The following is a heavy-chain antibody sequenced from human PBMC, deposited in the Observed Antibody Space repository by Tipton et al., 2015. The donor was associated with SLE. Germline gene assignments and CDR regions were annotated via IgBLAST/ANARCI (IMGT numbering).Heavy chain of an antibody. CDR2: FYYSGST. D-gene: IGHD6-6*01. Sequence: TLSLTCTVSGGSISSYYWSWIRQPPGQGLEWIGYFYYSGSTNYNPSLKSRVTISVDTSKNQFSLKLSSVTAADTAVYYWARGRGSSSSPDYWGQGTLVTVSS. V-gene: IGHV4-59*01. CDR3: ARGRGSSSSPDY. J-gene: IGHJ4*02. CDR1: GGSISSYY.